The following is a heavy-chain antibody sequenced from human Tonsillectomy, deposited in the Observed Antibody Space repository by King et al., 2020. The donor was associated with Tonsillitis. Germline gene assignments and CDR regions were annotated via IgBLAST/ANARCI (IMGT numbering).Heavy chain of an antibody. CDR2: INQNGGEK. CDR1: GLTFSSYW. J-gene: IGHJ4*02. V-gene: IGHV3-7*03. Sequence: EVQLVESGGGLVQPGGSLRLSCAVSGLTFSSYWMSWVRQAPGKGLEWGANINQNGGEKYYVDSVKGRFTISRDNAKNSLYLQMNSLRADDTAVYYCARDVTFGGKYWGPGTLVTVSS. D-gene: IGHD4-23*01. CDR3: ARDVTFGGKY.